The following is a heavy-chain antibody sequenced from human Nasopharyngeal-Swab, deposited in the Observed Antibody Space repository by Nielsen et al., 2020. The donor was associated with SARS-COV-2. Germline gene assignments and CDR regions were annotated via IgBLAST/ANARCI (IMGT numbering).Heavy chain of an antibody. CDR2: IKQDGSEK. V-gene: IGHV3-7*04. Sequence: GESLKISCAASGFTFSSSWMSWVRQAPGKGLEWVANIKQDGSEKYYVDSVKGRFTISRDNAKNSLYLQMNSLRAEETAVYYCARDPASDPWGQGTLVTVSS. CDR1: GFTFSSSW. J-gene: IGHJ5*02. CDR3: ARDPASDP.